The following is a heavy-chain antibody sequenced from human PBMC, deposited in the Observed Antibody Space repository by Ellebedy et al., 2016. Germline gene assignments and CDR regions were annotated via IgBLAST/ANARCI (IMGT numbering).Heavy chain of an antibody. CDR1: GGSISSGGYY. D-gene: IGHD2-21*02. CDR3: ARGDAYCGGDCYSGEFDY. CDR2: IYYSGST. J-gene: IGHJ4*02. V-gene: IGHV4-61*08. Sequence: SETLSLTCTVSGGSISSGGYYWSWIRQHPGKGLEWIGYIYYSGSTNYNPSLKSRVTISVDTSKNQFSLKLSSVTAADTAVYYCARGDAYCGGDCYSGEFDYWGQGTLVTVSS.